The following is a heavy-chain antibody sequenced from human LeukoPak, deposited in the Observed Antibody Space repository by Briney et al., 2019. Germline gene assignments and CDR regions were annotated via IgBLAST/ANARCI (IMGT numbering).Heavy chain of an antibody. J-gene: IGHJ1*01. CDR2: ISYTNII. CDR1: GFTFSTYS. D-gene: IGHD3-22*01. Sequence: GGSLRLSCAASGFTFSTYSMNWVRQAPGKGLEWVSYISYTNIIYYADSVKGRFTISRDNAKNSLYLQMNSLRAEDTAVYYCAKEEGYYYDSGGYYVEYFQHWGQGTLVTVSS. CDR3: AKEEGYYYDSGGYYVEYFQH. V-gene: IGHV3-48*01.